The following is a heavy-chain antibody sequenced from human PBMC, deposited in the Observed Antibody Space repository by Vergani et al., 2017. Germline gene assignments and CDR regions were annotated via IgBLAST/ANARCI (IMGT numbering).Heavy chain of an antibody. CDR2: ISGSGGST. CDR3: ARRAERWETLLRDDFDV. Sequence: EVQLLESGGGLVQPGGSLRLSCAASVFTFSSYAMSWVRQAPGKGLEWVSAISGSGGSTYYADSVKGRFTISRDNSKNTLYLQMNSLRAEDTAVYYCARRAERWETLLRDDFDVWGQGTFVTVSP. J-gene: IGHJ3*01. V-gene: IGHV3-23*01. CDR1: VFTFSSYA. D-gene: IGHD1-26*01.